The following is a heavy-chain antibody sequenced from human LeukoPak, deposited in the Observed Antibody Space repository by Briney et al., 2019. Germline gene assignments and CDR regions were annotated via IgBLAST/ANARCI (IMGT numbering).Heavy chain of an antibody. CDR3: ARPRPYSSGFDS. CDR1: GGSISSGSYY. D-gene: IGHD6-19*01. J-gene: IGHJ4*02. Sequence: PSQTLSLTCTVSGGSISSGSYYWSWIRQPAGKGLEWIGRIYTSGSTNYNPSLKSRITISVDTSKNQFSLKLSSVTAADTAVYYCARPRPYSSGFDSWGQGTLVTVSS. CDR2: IYTSGST. V-gene: IGHV4-61*02.